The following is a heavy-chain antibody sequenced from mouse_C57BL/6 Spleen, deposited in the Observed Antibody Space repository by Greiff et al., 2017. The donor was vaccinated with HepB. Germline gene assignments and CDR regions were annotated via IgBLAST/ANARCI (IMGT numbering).Heavy chain of an antibody. J-gene: IGHJ3*01. Sequence: VQLQQSGAELVRPGSSVKLSCKASGYTFTSYWMHWVKQRPIQGLEWIGNIDPSDSETHYNQKFKDKATLTVDKSSSTAYMQLSSLTSEDSAVYYCARSALGDYVSSYGFAYWGQGTLVTVSA. D-gene: IGHD1-1*01. CDR1: GYTFTSYW. CDR3: ARSALGDYVSSYGFAY. V-gene: IGHV1-52*01. CDR2: IDPSDSET.